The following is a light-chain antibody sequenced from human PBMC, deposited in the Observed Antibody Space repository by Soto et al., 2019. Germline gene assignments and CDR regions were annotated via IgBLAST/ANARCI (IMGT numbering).Light chain of an antibody. V-gene: IGKV1-39*01. CDR3: QQSYRASIT. J-gene: IGKJ5*01. CDR1: QTISSY. CDR2: AAS. Sequence: DIQMTQSPSSLSASVGDRVTITCRASQTISSYLNWYQQKPGKAPKLLIYAASSLQRGVPSRFSGSGSGTDFTFTISSLQPEDFATYSCQQSYRASITFGQGTRLEIK.